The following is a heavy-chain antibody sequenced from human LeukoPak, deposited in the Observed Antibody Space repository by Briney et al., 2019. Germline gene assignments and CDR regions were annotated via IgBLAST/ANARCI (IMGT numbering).Heavy chain of an antibody. J-gene: IGHJ4*02. D-gene: IGHD5-24*01. Sequence: ASVKVSCKASGYTFTSHFMHWMRQAPGQGLEWMGIINPSGGSTNYAQKFQGRLTMTRDMSTSTVYMELSSLRSEDTAVYYCARVGHRDEDHFDYWGQGTLVTVS. CDR2: INPSGGST. CDR1: GYTFTSHF. CDR3: ARVGHRDEDHFDY. V-gene: IGHV1-46*01.